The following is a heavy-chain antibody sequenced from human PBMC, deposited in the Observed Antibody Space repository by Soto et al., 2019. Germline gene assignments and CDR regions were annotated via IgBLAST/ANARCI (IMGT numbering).Heavy chain of an antibody. J-gene: IGHJ4*02. CDR3: ARGGYHGSGTYTYDY. CDR2: ISSSSSDT. CDR1: GFIFSDYY. Sequence: QVQLVESGGGLVKPGGSLRLSCAASGFIFSDYYMSWIRQAPGKGLEWVSYISSSSSDTNYADSVEGRFTISRDNSKNSLYLQMISLRAEYTAVYYCARGGYHGSGTYTYDYWGQGTLVTVSS. V-gene: IGHV3-11*06. D-gene: IGHD3-10*01.